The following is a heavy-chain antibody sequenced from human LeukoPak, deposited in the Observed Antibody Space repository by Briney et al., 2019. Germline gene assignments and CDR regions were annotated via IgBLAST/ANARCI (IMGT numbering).Heavy chain of an antibody. J-gene: IGHJ4*02. CDR2: ISYDGSNT. D-gene: IGHD3-10*01. V-gene: IGHV3-30*04. CDR3: AKSLRFEDYTNLPFDY. CDR1: GFTFTGFS. Sequence: GGSLRLSCAASGFTFTGFSIHWVRQPPGKGLEWVALISYDGSNTYYADSVEGRFTISRDNSKNTLFLHMNSLRAEDTAVYYCAKSLRFEDYTNLPFDYWGQGTVVTVSS.